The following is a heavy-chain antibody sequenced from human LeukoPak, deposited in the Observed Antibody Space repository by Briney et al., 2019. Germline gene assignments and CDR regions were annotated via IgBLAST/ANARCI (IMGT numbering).Heavy chain of an antibody. V-gene: IGHV4-59*01. D-gene: IGHD2-21*01. CDR1: GGSISSYY. J-gene: IGHJ3*02. Sequence: PSETLSLTCTVSGGSISSYYWSWIRQPPGKGLEWIGYIYYSGSTNYNPSLKSRVTISVDTSKNQFSLKLSSVTAGDTAVYYCASKNPAYCGGDCYSYAFDIWGQGTMVTVSS. CDR3: ASKNPAYCGGDCYSYAFDI. CDR2: IYYSGST.